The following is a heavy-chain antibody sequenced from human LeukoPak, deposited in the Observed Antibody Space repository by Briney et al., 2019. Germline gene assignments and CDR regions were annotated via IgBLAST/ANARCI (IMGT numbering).Heavy chain of an antibody. J-gene: IGHJ4*02. CDR1: GYTFSSYE. Sequence: PGGSLRLSCAASGYTFSSYEMNWVRQAPGKGLDWVSYISTSGSTIYYADSVKGRFTISRDNAKNSLYLQMNSLRAEDTAVYYCARDSGYSSGWLLDSWGQGTLVTVSS. CDR3: ARDSGYSSGWLLDS. D-gene: IGHD6-19*01. CDR2: ISTSGSTI. V-gene: IGHV3-48*03.